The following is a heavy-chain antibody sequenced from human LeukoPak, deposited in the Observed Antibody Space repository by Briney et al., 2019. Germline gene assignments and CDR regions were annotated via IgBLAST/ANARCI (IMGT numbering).Heavy chain of an antibody. CDR2: INPNSGGI. CDR1: GYTFNAHF. CDR3: ARDLSSGELSFDY. J-gene: IGHJ4*02. V-gene: IGHV1-2*02. Sequence: ASVKVSCKASGYTFNAHFIHWVRQAPGQGLEWMGWINPNSGGIKYAQKFQGRVTMTSDTSINTVYMELSRLRSDDTAMYYRARDLSSGELSFDYWGQGALVTVSS. D-gene: IGHD3-16*02.